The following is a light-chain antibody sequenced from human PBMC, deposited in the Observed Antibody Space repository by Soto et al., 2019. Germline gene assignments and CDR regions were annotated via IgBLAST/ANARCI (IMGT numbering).Light chain of an antibody. CDR3: QQYNDWPLT. Sequence: EIVMTQSPVTLSVSPGERVTLSCRASQSVSSNLAWYQQKPGQAPSLLIYGAFTRATGIPARFSGTGSGTEFTLTISSLQSEDFALYYCQQYNDWPLTVGQGTKV. CDR1: QSVSSN. CDR2: GAF. J-gene: IGKJ1*01. V-gene: IGKV3-15*01.